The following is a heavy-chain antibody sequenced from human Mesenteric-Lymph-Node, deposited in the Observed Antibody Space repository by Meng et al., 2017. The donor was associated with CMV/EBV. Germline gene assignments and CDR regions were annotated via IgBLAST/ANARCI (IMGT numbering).Heavy chain of an antibody. CDR3: ARESRHYYYGLDV. D-gene: IGHD6-13*01. CDR1: GGSFSGYY. V-gene: IGHV4-59*01. Sequence: SETLSLTCAVYGGSFSGYYWSWIRQPPGKGLEWIGYIFYGGNTNYNPSLKSRVTISVDTSKNRFTLKLSSMTAADTAVYFCARESRHYYYGLDVWGRGTTVTVSS. CDR2: IFYGGNT. J-gene: IGHJ6*02.